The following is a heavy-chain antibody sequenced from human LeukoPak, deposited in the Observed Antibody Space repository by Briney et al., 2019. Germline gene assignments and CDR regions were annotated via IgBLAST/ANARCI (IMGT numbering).Heavy chain of an antibody. D-gene: IGHD5-18*01. Sequence: SETLSLTCTVSGGSISSRSYYWGWIRQPPGKGLEWIGFIYYSGSTYYNPSLKSRVTISVDTSKNQFSLKLSSVTAADTAVYYCARGSEDTAMANEYYFDYWGQGTLVTVSS. V-gene: IGHV4-39*07. CDR1: GGSISSRSYY. CDR3: ARGSEDTAMANEYYFDY. CDR2: IYYSGST. J-gene: IGHJ4*02.